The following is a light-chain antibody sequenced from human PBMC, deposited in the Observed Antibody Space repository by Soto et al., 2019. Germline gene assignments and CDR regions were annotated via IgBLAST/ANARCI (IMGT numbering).Light chain of an antibody. V-gene: IGKV1-9*01. CDR2: AAS. J-gene: IGKJ4*01. CDR3: QQYNTWPPVT. Sequence: DIQLTQSPSFLSASVGDRVTITCRASQGISSYLAWYQQKPGKAPKLLIYAASTLQSGVPSRFSGSGSGTEFTLTISSLQPEDFATYYCQQYNTWPPVTFGGGTKVEIK. CDR1: QGISSY.